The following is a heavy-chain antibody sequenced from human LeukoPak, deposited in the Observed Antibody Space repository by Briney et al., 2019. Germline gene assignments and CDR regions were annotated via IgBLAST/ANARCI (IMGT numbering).Heavy chain of an antibody. CDR2: INSDGSST. Sequence: GGSLRLSCAASGFTFSSYWMHWVRQAPGKGLVWVSRINSDGSSTSYADSVKGRLTISRDNAKNTLYLQMNSLRAEDTAVYYCARAGYDYVWGSYLVDYWGQGTLVTVSS. CDR1: GFTFSSYW. D-gene: IGHD3-16*02. V-gene: IGHV3-74*01. J-gene: IGHJ4*02. CDR3: ARAGYDYVWGSYLVDY.